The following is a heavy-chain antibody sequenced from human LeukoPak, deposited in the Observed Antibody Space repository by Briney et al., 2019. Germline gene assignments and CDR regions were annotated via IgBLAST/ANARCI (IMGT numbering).Heavy chain of an antibody. J-gene: IGHJ4*02. Sequence: GGSLRLSCAASGFTFSSYGMHWVRQAPGKGLEWVAFIRYDGSNKYYAGSVKGRFTISRDNSKNTLYLQMNSLRAEDTAVYYCAKTIAVAGRVFDYWGQGTLVTVSS. CDR2: IRYDGSNK. V-gene: IGHV3-30*02. D-gene: IGHD6-19*01. CDR3: AKTIAVAGRVFDY. CDR1: GFTFSSYG.